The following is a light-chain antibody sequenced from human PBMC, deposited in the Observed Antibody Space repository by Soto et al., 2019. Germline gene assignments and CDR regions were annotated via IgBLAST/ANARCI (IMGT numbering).Light chain of an antibody. Sequence: EIVLTQSPGTLSLSPGERDTLSCSAIQSVSSSYLAWYQQKPGQAPRLLIYGASTRATGIPARFSGSGSGTEFTLTISSLQSEDFAVYYCQQYNNWPPITFGQGTRLEIK. CDR1: QSVSSSY. CDR2: GAS. V-gene: IGKV3-15*01. CDR3: QQYNNWPPIT. J-gene: IGKJ5*01.